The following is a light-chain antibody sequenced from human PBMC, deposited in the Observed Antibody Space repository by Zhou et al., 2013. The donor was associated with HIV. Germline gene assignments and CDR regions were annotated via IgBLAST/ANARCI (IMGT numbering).Light chain of an antibody. CDR3: QQSHSTLFT. V-gene: IGKV1-39*01. J-gene: IGKJ3*01. CDR2: GAS. Sequence: DIQMTQSPTSLSASVGDRVTITCRPSQTIDNYLNWYQRKPGKAPKLLIYGASTLHSGVPSRFSGSGSGTDFTLTISSLQPEDFATYYCQQSHSTLFTFGPGTKVEIK. CDR1: QTIDNY.